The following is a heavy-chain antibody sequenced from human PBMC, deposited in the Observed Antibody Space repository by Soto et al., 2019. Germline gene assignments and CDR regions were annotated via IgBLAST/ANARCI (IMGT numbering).Heavy chain of an antibody. CDR2: INPSGGST. J-gene: IGHJ4*02. CDR1: GYTFTSYY. Sequence: ASVKVSCKASGYTFTSYYMHWVRQAPGQGLEWMGIINPSGGSTSYAQKFQGRVTMTRDTSTSTVYMELSSLRSEDTAVYYCASNAGYYDSSGYFLGYWGQGTLVTVSS. D-gene: IGHD3-22*01. V-gene: IGHV1-46*01. CDR3: ASNAGYYDSSGYFLGY.